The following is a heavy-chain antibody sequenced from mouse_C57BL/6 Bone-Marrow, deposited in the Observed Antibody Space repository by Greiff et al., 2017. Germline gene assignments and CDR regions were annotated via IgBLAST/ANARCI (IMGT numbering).Heavy chain of an antibody. D-gene: IGHD2-2*01. Sequence: VQLQQSGAELVRPGASVMLSCKASGYTFTDYEMHWVKQTPVHGLEWIGAIDPETGGTAYNQKFKGKAILTADKSSSTAYMELRSLTSEDSAVYYCTRSAMVTEAMDYWGQGTSVTVSS. CDR2: IDPETGGT. J-gene: IGHJ4*01. V-gene: IGHV1-15*01. CDR3: TRSAMVTEAMDY. CDR1: GYTFTDYE.